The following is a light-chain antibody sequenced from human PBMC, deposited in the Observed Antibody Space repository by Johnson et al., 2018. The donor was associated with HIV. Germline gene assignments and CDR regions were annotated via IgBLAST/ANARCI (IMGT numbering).Light chain of an antibody. Sequence: QSVLTQAPSVSAAPGQKVTISCSGSSSNIGNNYVSWYQQLPGTAPKLLIYDNNKRPSGIPDRFSGPKSGTSATLGITGLQTGDEADYYCGTWDSSLSAYVFGTGTKVTVL. CDR1: SSNIGNNY. V-gene: IGLV1-51*01. CDR2: DNN. CDR3: GTWDSSLSAYV. J-gene: IGLJ1*01.